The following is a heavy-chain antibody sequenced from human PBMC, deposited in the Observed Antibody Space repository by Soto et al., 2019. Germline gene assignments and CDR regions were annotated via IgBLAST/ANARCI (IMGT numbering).Heavy chain of an antibody. J-gene: IGHJ4*02. D-gene: IGHD3-10*01. CDR1: GFTFSSYW. Sequence: GGSLRLSCAASGFTFSSYWMSWVRQAPGKGLEWVANIKQDGSEKYYVDSVKGRFTISRDNAKNSLYLQMNSLRAEDTAVYYCARAPYGSGSYPFDYWGQGTLVTVSS. V-gene: IGHV3-7*01. CDR3: ARAPYGSGSYPFDY. CDR2: IKQDGSEK.